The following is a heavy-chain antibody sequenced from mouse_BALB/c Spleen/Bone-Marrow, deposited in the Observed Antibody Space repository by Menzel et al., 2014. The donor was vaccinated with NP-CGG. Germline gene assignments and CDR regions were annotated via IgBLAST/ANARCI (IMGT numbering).Heavy chain of an antibody. V-gene: IGHV1-54*01. CDR3: ARRNRDYYAMDY. J-gene: IGHJ4*01. CDR2: INPGSGGT. CDR1: GHAFTNYL. Sequence: VQRVESGAELVRPGTSVKVSCKASGHAFTNYLLEWVKQRPGRGLEWIGVINPGSGGTKYNEKFKGKATLTVDKSSSTAYMQLSSLTSDDSAVYFCARRNRDYYAMDYWGQGTSVTVSS.